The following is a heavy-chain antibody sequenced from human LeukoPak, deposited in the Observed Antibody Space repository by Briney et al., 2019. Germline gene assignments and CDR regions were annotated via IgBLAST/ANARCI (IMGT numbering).Heavy chain of an antibody. CDR2: IIPMFNTP. J-gene: IGHJ5*02. CDR1: GGTFSTAA. CDR3: AYSVSAAINNFFDP. D-gene: IGHD2-2*02. V-gene: IGHV1-69*06. Sequence: SVKVSCKTSGGTFSTAAISWFRQAPGQGLEWMARIIPMFNTPDYAYKFLDRVTITADKSTSTAYMELTTLTSDDTAVYFCAYSVSAAINNFFDPWGQGTLVTVSS.